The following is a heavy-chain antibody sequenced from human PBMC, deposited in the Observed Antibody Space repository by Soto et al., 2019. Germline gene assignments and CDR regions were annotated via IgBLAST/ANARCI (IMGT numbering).Heavy chain of an antibody. Sequence: QLQLQESGPGLVKPSETLSLTCTVSGGSISSSSYYWGWIRQPPGKGLEWIGSIYYSGSTYYNPSLKRRVTISVDTSKNQFSLKLSSVTAADTAVYYCARLGIVVVPADPHYYMDVWGRGTTVTVSS. CDR3: ARLGIVVVPADPHYYMDV. CDR2: IYYSGST. CDR1: GGSISSSSYY. J-gene: IGHJ6*03. D-gene: IGHD2-2*01. V-gene: IGHV4-39*01.